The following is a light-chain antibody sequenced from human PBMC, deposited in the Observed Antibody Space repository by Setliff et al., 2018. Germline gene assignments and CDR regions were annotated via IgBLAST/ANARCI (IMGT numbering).Light chain of an antibody. CDR2: DDS. V-gene: IGLV3-21*03. CDR3: QVWDPASDHRV. Sequence: SYELTQPPSESVAPGKTARITCGGHNIGDKSVHWYQQKPGQAPVLVVYDDSDRPSGIPGRFSGSNSGNTATLTISQVEAGDEADYYCQVWDPASDHRVFGTGTKVTVL. CDR1: NIGDKS. J-gene: IGLJ1*01.